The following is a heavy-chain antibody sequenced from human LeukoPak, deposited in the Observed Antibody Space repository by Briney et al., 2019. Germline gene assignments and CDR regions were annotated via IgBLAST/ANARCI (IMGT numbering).Heavy chain of an antibody. CDR2: ISTTSRYI. CDR1: GFTFSSYS. V-gene: IGHV3-21*01. Sequence: GGSLRLSCAASGFTFSSYSINWVRQAPGKGLEWVSSISTTSRYIYYADSLEGRFAISRDNAKNSLYLQMNSLRAEDTAVYYCARGNSDYDNDYWGQGTLVTVSS. CDR3: ARGNSDYDNDY. D-gene: IGHD5-12*01. J-gene: IGHJ4*02.